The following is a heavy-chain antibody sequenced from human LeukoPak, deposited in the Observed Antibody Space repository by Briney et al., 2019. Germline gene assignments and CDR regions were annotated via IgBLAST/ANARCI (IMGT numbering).Heavy chain of an antibody. CDR2: INHSGST. V-gene: IGHV4-34*01. CDR1: GGSFSGYY. CDR3: ARGLQRYSSGWYGY. D-gene: IGHD6-19*01. J-gene: IGHJ4*02. Sequence: PSETLSLTCAVYGGSFSGYYWSWIRQPPGKGLEWIGEINHSGSTNYNPSLKSRVTISVDTSKNQFSLKLSSVTAADTAVYYCARGLQRYSSGWYGYWGQGTLVTVSS.